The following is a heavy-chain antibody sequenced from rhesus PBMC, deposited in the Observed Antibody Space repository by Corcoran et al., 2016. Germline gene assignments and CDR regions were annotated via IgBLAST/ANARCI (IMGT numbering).Heavy chain of an antibody. J-gene: IGHJ4*01. CDR1: GYSISSGYD. V-gene: IGHV4-76*01. CDR3: ARGAGYLRY. D-gene: IGHD2-27*01. Sequence: QVQLQESGPGVVKPSETLSLNCAVSGYSISSGYDWSWIRQPPGKGLEWIGYIYGSSGSTNYNPSLKNRVTIVKDTSKNHFSLKRSSVTAADTAVYYCARGAGYLRYWGQGVLVTVSS. CDR2: IYGSSGST.